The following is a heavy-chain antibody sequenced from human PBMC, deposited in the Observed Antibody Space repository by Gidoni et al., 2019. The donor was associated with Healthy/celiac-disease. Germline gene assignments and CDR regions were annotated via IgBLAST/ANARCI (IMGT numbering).Heavy chain of an antibody. CDR2: IYYSGST. J-gene: IGHJ6*02. Sequence: QVQLQESGPGLVKPSETLSLTCTVSGGSISRYYWSWIRQPPGKGLEWIGYIYYSGSTNYNPSLKSRVTISVDTSKNQFSLKLSSVTAADTAVYYCARDTYGGDYDYGMDVWGQGTTVTVSS. CDR1: GGSISRYY. CDR3: ARDTYGGDYDYGMDV. D-gene: IGHD4-17*01. V-gene: IGHV4-59*01.